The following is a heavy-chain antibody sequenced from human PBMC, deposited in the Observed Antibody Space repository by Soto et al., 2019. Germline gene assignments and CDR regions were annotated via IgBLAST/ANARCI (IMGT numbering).Heavy chain of an antibody. CDR1: GGSFSVYY. CDR2: INHSGST. Sequence: SETLSLTCAVYGGSFSVYYLSWSRQPPGKGLEWIGEINHSGSTNYNPSLKSRVTISVDTSKNQFSLKLSSVTAADTAVYYCASPDYYDSSGYYYWGQGTLVTVSS. J-gene: IGHJ4*02. V-gene: IGHV4-34*01. D-gene: IGHD3-22*01. CDR3: ASPDYYDSSGYYY.